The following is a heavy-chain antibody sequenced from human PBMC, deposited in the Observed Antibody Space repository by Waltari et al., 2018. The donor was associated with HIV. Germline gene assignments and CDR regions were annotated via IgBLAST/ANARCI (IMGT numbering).Heavy chain of an antibody. CDR3: VKSMRDLRPSAFDL. V-gene: IGHV3-23*01. CDR1: GFNFRNFA. Sequence: EVQLLESGGGLVQPGGSLRLSCAASGFNFRNFAMSWVRPAPGKGPEWVSALSGSGSTASYADTVKGRFTISRDFSNNTLSLQMNNLRAEDTAVYFCVKSMRDLRPSAFDLWGQGTMVAISS. D-gene: IGHD2-8*01. J-gene: IGHJ3*01. CDR2: LSGSGSTA.